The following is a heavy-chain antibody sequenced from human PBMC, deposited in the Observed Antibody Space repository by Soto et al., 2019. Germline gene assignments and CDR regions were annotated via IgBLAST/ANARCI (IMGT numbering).Heavy chain of an antibody. CDR3: AKEVVGVVTLDDGFDI. CDR1: GFTFSSSA. V-gene: IGHV3-23*01. D-gene: IGHD2-21*02. J-gene: IGHJ3*02. CDR2: ISSSGGSK. Sequence: EVQLLESGGGLLQPGGSLGLSCVASGFTFSSSAMSWVRQAPGKGLEWISGISSSGGSKYYADSVKGRVTISRDNSKNTLYMEMNSLRAEDTAIYYCAKEVVGVVTLDDGFDIWVQGTLVTVSS.